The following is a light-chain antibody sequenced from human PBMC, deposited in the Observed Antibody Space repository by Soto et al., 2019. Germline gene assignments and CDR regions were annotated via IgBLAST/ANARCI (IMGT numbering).Light chain of an antibody. CDR2: VAS. CDR3: QQYGSSPSFT. CDR1: QSVSSSY. V-gene: IGKV3-20*01. J-gene: IGKJ3*01. Sequence: EIVLTQSPGTLSLSPGERATLSCRASQSVSSSYLAWYQQKPGQAPRLLIYVASGRATGIPDRFSGIGSGTDFTLTISRLEPEDFAVNYCQQYGSSPSFTFGPGTKVDIK.